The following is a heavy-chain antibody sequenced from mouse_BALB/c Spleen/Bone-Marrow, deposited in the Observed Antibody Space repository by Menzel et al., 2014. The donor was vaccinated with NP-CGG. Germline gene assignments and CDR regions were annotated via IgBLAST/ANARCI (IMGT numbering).Heavy chain of an antibody. CDR2: MWAGGST. V-gene: IGHV2-9*02. Sequence: VKLVDSGPGLVAPSQSLSITCTISGFSLASYGVHWVRQPPGKGLEWLGVMWAGGSTNYNSALMSKLSISKDNSESQVFLKMNRLQTHDTAMYYCARGAYFYYMDYWGQGTSVTVSS. CDR3: ARGAYFYYMDY. CDR1: GFSLASYG. J-gene: IGHJ4*01.